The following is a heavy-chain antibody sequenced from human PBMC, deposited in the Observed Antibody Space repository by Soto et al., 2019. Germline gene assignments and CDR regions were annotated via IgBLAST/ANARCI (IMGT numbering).Heavy chain of an antibody. V-gene: IGHV1-3*01. Sequence: ASVKVSCKASGYTFTSYAMHWVRQAPGQRLEWMGWINAGNGNTKYSQKFQGRVTITRDTSASTAYMELSSLRSEDTAVYYCAILPRIAATQQLAAYYYYGMDVWGQGTTVTVSS. CDR1: GYTFTSYA. J-gene: IGHJ6*02. CDR3: AILPRIAATQQLAAYYYYGMDV. CDR2: INAGNGNT. D-gene: IGHD6-6*01.